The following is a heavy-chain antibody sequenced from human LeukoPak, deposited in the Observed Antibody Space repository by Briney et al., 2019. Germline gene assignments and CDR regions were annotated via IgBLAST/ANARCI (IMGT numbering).Heavy chain of an antibody. V-gene: IGHV3-7*04. Sequence: GGSLRLSCAASGFTFGSYGMSWVRQAPGKGLEWVANIDQDGSTEYYVDSVGGRFTVSRDNAKNSVYLQIDSLRAEDTAVYYCARADNYGSILDYWGRGTLVTVSS. CDR3: ARADNYGSILDY. CDR2: IDQDGSTE. D-gene: IGHD3-10*01. J-gene: IGHJ4*02. CDR1: GFTFGSYG.